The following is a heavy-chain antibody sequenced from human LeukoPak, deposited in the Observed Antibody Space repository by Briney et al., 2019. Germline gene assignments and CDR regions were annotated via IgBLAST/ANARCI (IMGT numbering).Heavy chain of an antibody. V-gene: IGHV3-30*02. J-gene: IGHJ4*02. Sequence: GGSLRLSCAASGFTFSNYGLHWIRQVPGKGLEWVAFVFYDGSNQYYADSVKGRFTIPRDNSKYTLYLQMNSLRVEDTAVYYCAKGDYFGSGFDYRGQGTLVIVST. CDR1: GFTFSNYG. CDR3: AKGDYFGSGFDY. CDR2: VFYDGSNQ. D-gene: IGHD3-10*01.